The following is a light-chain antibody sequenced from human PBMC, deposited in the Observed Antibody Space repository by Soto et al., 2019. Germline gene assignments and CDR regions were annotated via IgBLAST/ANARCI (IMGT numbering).Light chain of an antibody. V-gene: IGLV6-57*02. CDR2: ENN. Sequence: NFMLIQPHSVSESPGKTITISCTGSAGSIATNYVQWYQQRPGSAPNAVIYENNQRPSGVPDRFSGSIDRSSKSASLTISGLKTEDEADYYCQSYDGRGWLFGGGTKLTVL. J-gene: IGLJ3*02. CDR3: QSYDGRGWL. CDR1: AGSIATNY.